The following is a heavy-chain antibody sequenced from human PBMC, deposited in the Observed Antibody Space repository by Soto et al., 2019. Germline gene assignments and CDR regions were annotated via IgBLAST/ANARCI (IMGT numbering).Heavy chain of an antibody. J-gene: IGHJ3*02. CDR2: IWYDGSNK. CDR3: AREQYNWNYEDAFDI. Sequence: GGSLRLSCAASGFTFSSYGMHWVRQAPGKGLEWVAVIWYDGSNKYYADSVKGRFTISRDNSKNTLYLQMNSLRAEDTAVYYCAREQYNWNYEDAFDIWGQGTMVTVS. V-gene: IGHV3-33*01. CDR1: GFTFSSYG. D-gene: IGHD1-7*01.